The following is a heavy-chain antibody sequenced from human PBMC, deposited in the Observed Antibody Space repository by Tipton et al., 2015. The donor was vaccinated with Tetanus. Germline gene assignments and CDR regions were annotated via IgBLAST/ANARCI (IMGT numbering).Heavy chain of an antibody. CDR1: GGPFSGYY. CDR2: INHSGST. CDR3: ARGHGDATYFDY. V-gene: IGHV4-34*01. D-gene: IGHD7-27*01. J-gene: IGHJ4*02. Sequence: TLSLTCAVYGGPFSGYYWSWIRQPPGKGLEWIGEINHSGSTNYNPSLKSRVTISVDTSKNQFSLKLSSVTAADTAVYYCARGHGDATYFDYWGQGTLVTVSS.